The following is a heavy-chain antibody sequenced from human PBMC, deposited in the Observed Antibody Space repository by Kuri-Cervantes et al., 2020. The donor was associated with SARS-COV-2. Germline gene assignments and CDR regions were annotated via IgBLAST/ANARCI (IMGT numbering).Heavy chain of an antibody. CDR1: GFNFNTYA. Sequence: GESLKISCAASGFNFNTYAMHWVRQAPGKGLEWVAFIWYDGSNKYYADSVEGRFTISRDNSKRTVYLQMSSLRAEDTAVYYCARSWVFDYWGQGTLVTVSS. CDR3: ARSWVFDY. V-gene: IGHV3-30*02. D-gene: IGHD6-13*01. J-gene: IGHJ4*02. CDR2: IWYDGSNK.